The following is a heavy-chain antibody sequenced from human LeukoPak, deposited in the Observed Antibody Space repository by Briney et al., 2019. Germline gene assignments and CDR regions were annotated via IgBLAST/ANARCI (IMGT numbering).Heavy chain of an antibody. D-gene: IGHD3-10*01. V-gene: IGHV3-21*01. CDR3: ARDAITMVRGVISP. CDR1: GFTFSSYS. Sequence: GGPLRLSCAASGFTFSSYSMNWVRQAPGKGLEWVSSISSSSSYIYYADSVKGRFTISRDNAKNSLYLQMNSLRAEDTAVYYCARDAITMVRGVISPWGQGTLVTVSS. CDR2: ISSSSSYI. J-gene: IGHJ5*02.